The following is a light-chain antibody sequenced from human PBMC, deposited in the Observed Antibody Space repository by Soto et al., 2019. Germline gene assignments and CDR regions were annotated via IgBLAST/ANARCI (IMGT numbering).Light chain of an antibody. CDR1: SSNIGNNY. V-gene: IGLV1-51*01. CDR2: DNN. Sequence: QSVLTQPPSVSAAPGQKVTISCSGSSSNIGNNYVSWYQQLPGTAPKLLIYDNNKRPSGILDRFSGSKSGTSATLGITGLQTGDEADYYCGTWDSSLSGGGVVFGGGTKLTVL. CDR3: GTWDSSLSGGGVV. J-gene: IGLJ2*01.